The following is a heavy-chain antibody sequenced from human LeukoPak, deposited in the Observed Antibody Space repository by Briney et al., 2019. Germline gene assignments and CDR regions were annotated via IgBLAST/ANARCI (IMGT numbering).Heavy chain of an antibody. V-gene: IGHV1-8*02. D-gene: IGHD6-6*01. Sequence: ASVKVSCKASGYTFTSYGINWVRQATGQGLEWMGWMNPNSGNTGYAQKFQGRVTMTRNTSISTAYMELSSLRSEDTAVYYCARAGIHRSSSSVDYWGQGTLVTVSS. CDR2: MNPNSGNT. CDR3: ARAGIHRSSSSVDY. J-gene: IGHJ4*02. CDR1: GYTFTSYG.